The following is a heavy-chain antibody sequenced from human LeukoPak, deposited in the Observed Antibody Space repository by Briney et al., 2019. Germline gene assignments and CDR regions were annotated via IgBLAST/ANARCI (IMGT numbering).Heavy chain of an antibody. CDR2: INPNSGGT. D-gene: IGHD3-10*01. V-gene: IGHV1-2*04. J-gene: IGHJ4*02. Sequence: GASVTVSCKASGYTFTNYYIHWVRQAPGQGLEWMGWINPNSGGTNYAQKFQGWVTMTRDTSISTTYMELSRLRSDDTAVYYCARSYGSGSYSFDYWGQGTLVTVSS. CDR3: ARSYGSGSYSFDY. CDR1: GYTFTNYY.